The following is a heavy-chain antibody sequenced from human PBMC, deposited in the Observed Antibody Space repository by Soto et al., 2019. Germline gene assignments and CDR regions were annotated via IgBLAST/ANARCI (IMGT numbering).Heavy chain of an antibody. CDR1: GASISSSNW. J-gene: IGHJ6*02. D-gene: IGHD2-8*01. CDR3: ARHSLTNGPNGFYFCGMDV. V-gene: IGHV4-4*02. CDR2: IYHSGSA. Sequence: SETLSLTCAVSGASISSSNWWSWVRQPPGKGLEWIGEIYHSGSANYNPSLKSRVTISVDQSRNQFSLKLSSVTAADTAVYLCARHSLTNGPNGFYFCGMDVWSQGTTVTVSS.